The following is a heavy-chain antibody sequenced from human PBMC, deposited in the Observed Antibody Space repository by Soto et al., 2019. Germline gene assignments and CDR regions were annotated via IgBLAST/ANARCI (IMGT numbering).Heavy chain of an antibody. CDR1: GYTFTSYA. V-gene: IGHV1-3*01. CDR3: ARDTILLWFGELSLNWFDP. J-gene: IGHJ5*02. CDR2: INAGNGNT. D-gene: IGHD3-10*01. Sequence: AASVKVSCKASGYTFTSYAMHWVRQAPGQRLEWMGWINAGNGNTKYSQKFQGRVTITRDTSASTAYMELSSLRSEDTAVYYCARDTILLWFGELSLNWFDPWGQGTLVTVS.